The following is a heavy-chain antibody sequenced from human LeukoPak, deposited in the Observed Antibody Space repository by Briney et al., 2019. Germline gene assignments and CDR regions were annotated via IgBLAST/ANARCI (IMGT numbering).Heavy chain of an antibody. J-gene: IGHJ4*02. CDR2: INWNGGST. CDR1: GFTFDDYG. CDR3: ARAHDYYDSSGYYLDY. V-gene: IGHV3-20*04. D-gene: IGHD3-22*01. Sequence: PGGSLRLSCAASGFTFDDYGMSWVRQAPGKGLEWVSGINWNGGSTGYADSVKGRFTISRDNAKNSLYLQMNSLRAEDTALYYCARAHDYYDSSGYYLDYWGQGTLVTVSS.